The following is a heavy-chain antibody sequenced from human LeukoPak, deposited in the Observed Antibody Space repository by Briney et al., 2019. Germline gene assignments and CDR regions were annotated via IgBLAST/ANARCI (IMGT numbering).Heavy chain of an antibody. J-gene: IGHJ3*02. V-gene: IGHV1-2*06. CDR3: ATPSGWYGDDAFDI. CDR2: INPNSGGT. Sequence: APVKVSCKASGYTFTSYYMHWVRQAPGQGLEWMGRINPNSGGTDYAQKFQGRVTMTRDTSISTAYMELSRLRSDDTAVYYCATPSGWYGDDAFDIWGQGTMVTVSS. CDR1: GYTFTSYY. D-gene: IGHD6-19*01.